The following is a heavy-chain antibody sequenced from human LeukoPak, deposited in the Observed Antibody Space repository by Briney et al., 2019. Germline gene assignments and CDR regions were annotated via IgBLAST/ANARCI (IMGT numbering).Heavy chain of an antibody. CDR1: GFTFSSYA. CDR2: ISGSGGST. Sequence: GGSLRLSCAASGFTFSSYAMSWVRQAPGKGLEWVSAISGSGGSTYYADSVKGRFTISRDNSKNTLYLQMISLGAEDTAVYYCAKDYYGTGSYYNPWFDPWGQGTLVTVSS. J-gene: IGHJ5*02. V-gene: IGHV3-23*01. D-gene: IGHD3-10*01. CDR3: AKDYYGTGSYYNPWFDP.